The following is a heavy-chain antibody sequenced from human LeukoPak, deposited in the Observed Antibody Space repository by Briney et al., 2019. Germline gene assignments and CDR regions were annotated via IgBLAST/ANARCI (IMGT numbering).Heavy chain of an antibody. CDR3: ASLVAAAGSSNYYYYGMDV. Sequence: SETLSLTCAVYGGSFSGYYWSWIRQPPGKGLEWIGYIYYSGSTNYNPSLKSRVTISVDTSKNQFSLKLSSVTAADTAVYYCASLVAAAGSSNYYYYGMDVWGQGTTVTVSS. V-gene: IGHV4-59*08. J-gene: IGHJ6*02. D-gene: IGHD6-13*01. CDR2: IYYSGST. CDR1: GGSFSGYY.